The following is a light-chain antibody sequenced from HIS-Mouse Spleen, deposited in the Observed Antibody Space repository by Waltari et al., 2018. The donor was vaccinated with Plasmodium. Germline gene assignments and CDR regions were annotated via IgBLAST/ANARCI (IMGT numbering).Light chain of an antibody. CDR2: AAS. CDR1: QSISSY. J-gene: IGKJ3*01. Sequence: DIQMTQYPSFLSASVGDRVTITCLAIQSISSYLNWYQQKPGKAPKLLIYAASSLQSGVPSRFSGSGSGTDFTLTISSLQPEDFATYYCQQSYSTPFTFGPGTKVDIK. V-gene: IGKV1-39*01. CDR3: QQSYSTPFT.